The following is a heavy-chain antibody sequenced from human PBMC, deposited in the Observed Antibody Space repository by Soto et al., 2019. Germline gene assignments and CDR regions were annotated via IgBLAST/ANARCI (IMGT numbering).Heavy chain of an antibody. Sequence: QVQLVESGGGVVQPGRSLRLSCAASGFTFSSYGIHWVRQAPGKGLEWVAVIWYDGSNKYYADSVKGRFTISRDNSKNTLYLQMNSLRAEDTAVYYCAREYPSHFDYWGQGTLVTVSS. D-gene: IGHD2-2*02. CDR2: IWYDGSNK. CDR1: GFTFSSYG. V-gene: IGHV3-33*01. J-gene: IGHJ4*02. CDR3: AREYPSHFDY.